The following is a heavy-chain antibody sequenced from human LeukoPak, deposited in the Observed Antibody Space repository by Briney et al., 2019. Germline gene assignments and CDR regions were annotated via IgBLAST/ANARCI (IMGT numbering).Heavy chain of an antibody. CDR2: TYYRSKWYN. CDR3: ARLPNSSGWYLEGWFDP. Sequence: SQTLSLTCAISGDSVSSNSAAWNWIRQSPSRGLEWLGRTYYRSKWYNDYAVSVKSRITIKPDTSKNQFSLQLNSVTPEDTAVYYCARLPNSSGWYLEGWFDPWGQGTLVTVSS. J-gene: IGHJ5*02. D-gene: IGHD6-19*01. CDR1: GDSVSSNSAA. V-gene: IGHV6-1*01.